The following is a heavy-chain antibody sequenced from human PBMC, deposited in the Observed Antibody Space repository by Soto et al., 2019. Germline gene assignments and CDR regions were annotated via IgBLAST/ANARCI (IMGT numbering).Heavy chain of an antibody. CDR1: GPTFIAYY. J-gene: IGHJ4*02. CDR3: ARVSVDVPE. Sequence: QLMQSGAEVKKPGASVKVSCKTSGPTFIAYYIHWVRQAPGQGLEWMGWIDPKSGGTTYEQKFLGRVTMTRDASINTACMELNRLTSDDTAVYYCARVSVDVPEWGQGTLLTVSS. CDR2: IDPKSGGT. D-gene: IGHD5-12*01. V-gene: IGHV1-2*02.